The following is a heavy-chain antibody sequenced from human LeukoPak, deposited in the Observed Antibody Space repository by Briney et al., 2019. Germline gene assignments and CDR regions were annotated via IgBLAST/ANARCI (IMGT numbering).Heavy chain of an antibody. V-gene: IGHV3-74*01. CDR3: TKYRQATVTTGGYFDY. CDR1: GFTFSSYW. Sequence: GGSLRLSCAASGFTFSSYWMHWVRQAPGKGLVWVSRINSDGSSTSYADSVKGRFTISRDNSKNTLYLQMNSLRAEDTAVYYCTKYRQATVTTGGYFDYWGQGTLVTVSS. J-gene: IGHJ4*02. D-gene: IGHD4-17*01. CDR2: INSDGSST.